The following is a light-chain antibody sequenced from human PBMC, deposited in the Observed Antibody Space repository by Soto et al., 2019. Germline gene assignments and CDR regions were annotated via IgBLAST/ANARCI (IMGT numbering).Light chain of an antibody. CDR3: QSYDSSRRGNGV. J-gene: IGLJ2*01. CDR2: GNS. CDR1: SSNIGAGYD. V-gene: IGLV1-40*01. Sequence: QSVLTQPPSVSGAPGQRVTISCTGSSSNIGAGYDVHWYQQLPGTAPKLLIYGNSNRPSGVPDRFSGSKSGTSASLAITGLQAEDEADYYCQSYDSSRRGNGVFGGGTKVTVL.